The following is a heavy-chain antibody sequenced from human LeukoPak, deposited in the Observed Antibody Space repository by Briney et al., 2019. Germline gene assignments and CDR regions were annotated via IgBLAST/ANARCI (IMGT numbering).Heavy chain of an antibody. CDR2: ISSTGST. J-gene: IGHJ4*02. Sequence: PSQTLSLTCTVSGGSISSGGHYWSWIRQPAGKGLEYLGRISSTGSTNYNPSLRSRVTISADTSKNHFSLKLTSVTAADTAVYYCARSPPLRGSGSYYEEEVTHHFDYWGQGTLVTVSS. V-gene: IGHV4-61*02. CDR3: ARSPPLRGSGSYYEEEVTHHFDY. D-gene: IGHD3-10*01. CDR1: GGSISSGGHY.